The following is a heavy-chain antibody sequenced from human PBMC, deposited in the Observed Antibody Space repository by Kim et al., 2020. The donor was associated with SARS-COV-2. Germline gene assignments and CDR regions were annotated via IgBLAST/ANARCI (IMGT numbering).Heavy chain of an antibody. V-gene: IGHV1-2*06. CDR2: INPNSGGT. Sequence: ASVKVSCKASGYTFTDYYIHWVRQAPGQGLEWMGRINPNSGGTNYAQMFKGRATVTADTSINTAYVELSGLRSDDTAVYYCARLKHYYDGSGYYGFDSWG. CDR1: GYTFTDYY. J-gene: IGHJ4*01. D-gene: IGHD3-22*01. CDR3: ARLKHYYDGSGYYGFDS.